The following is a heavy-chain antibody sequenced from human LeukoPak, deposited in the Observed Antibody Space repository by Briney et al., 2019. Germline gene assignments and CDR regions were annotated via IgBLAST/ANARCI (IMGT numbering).Heavy chain of an antibody. V-gene: IGHV3-30-3*01. Sequence: PGGSLRLSCAASGFDFSRYVIHWVRQGPGKGLEWVAVISPEGYMKDYADSVKGRFTVSRDNSKNTVFLQMNSLSAEDTSRYYCARGNLYTAATIEDYWGQGTRVNVSS. J-gene: IGHJ4*02. D-gene: IGHD3-16*01. CDR3: ARGNLYTAATIEDY. CDR2: ISPEGYMK. CDR1: GFDFSRYV.